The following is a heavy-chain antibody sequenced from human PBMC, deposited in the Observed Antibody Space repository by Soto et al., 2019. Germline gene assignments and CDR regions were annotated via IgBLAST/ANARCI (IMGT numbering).Heavy chain of an antibody. CDR3: AKGVQLYYYYYGMDV. CDR2: ISGSGGST. CDR1: GFTFSSYA. D-gene: IGHD5-18*01. V-gene: IGHV3-23*01. J-gene: IGHJ6*02. Sequence: GGSLRLSCAASGFTFSSYAMSWVRQAPGKGLEWVSAISGSGGSTYYADSVKGRFTISRDNSKNTLYLQMNSLRAEDTAVYYCAKGVQLYYYYYGMDVWGQGTTVTVSS.